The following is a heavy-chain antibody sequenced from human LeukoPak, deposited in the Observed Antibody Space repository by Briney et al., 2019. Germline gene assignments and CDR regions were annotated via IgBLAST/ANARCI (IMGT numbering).Heavy chain of an antibody. J-gene: IGHJ4*02. CDR3: ARVAGSIDY. V-gene: IGHV1-8*03. CDR2: MNPNSGYT. D-gene: IGHD6-19*01. CDR1: GYTFTTYD. Sequence: ASVTVSCKASGYTFTTYDINWVRQATGQGLEWMGWMNPNSGYTGYAQKFQGRVTITRDTSISTAYMELSSQRSEDTAVYYCARVAGSIDYWGQGTLVTVSS.